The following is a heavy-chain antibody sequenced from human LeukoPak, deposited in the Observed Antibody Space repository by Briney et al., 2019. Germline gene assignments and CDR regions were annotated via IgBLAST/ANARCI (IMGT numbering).Heavy chain of an antibody. D-gene: IGHD3-22*01. CDR2: ISAYNGNT. Sequence: ASVKVACKASGYTFTSYGISWVRQALGQGLEWRGGISAYNGNTSYAQKLEGRGTMTTDTSKSTAYMELRSMSSDDTAVYYCARERGSSGYYYMNWFDPWGQGTLVTVSS. J-gene: IGHJ5*02. CDR1: GYTFTSYG. V-gene: IGHV1-18*01. CDR3: ARERGSSGYYYMNWFDP.